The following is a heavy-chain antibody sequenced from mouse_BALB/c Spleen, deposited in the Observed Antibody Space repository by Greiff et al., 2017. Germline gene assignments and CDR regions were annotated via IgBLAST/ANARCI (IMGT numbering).Heavy chain of an antibody. CDR3: ARELGLRSDY. CDR1: GYTFTDYA. D-gene: IGHD3-1*01. J-gene: IGHJ2*01. CDR2: ISTYYGDA. Sequence: QVQLQQSGAELVRPGVSVKISCKGSGYTFTDYAMHWVKQSHAKSLEWIGVISTYYGDASYNQKFKGKATMTVDKSSSTAYMELARLTSEDSAIYYCARELGLRSDYWGQGTTLTVSS. V-gene: IGHV1S137*01.